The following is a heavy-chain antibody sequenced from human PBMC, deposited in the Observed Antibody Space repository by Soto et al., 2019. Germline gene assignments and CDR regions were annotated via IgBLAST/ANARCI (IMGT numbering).Heavy chain of an antibody. D-gene: IGHD2-2*01. J-gene: IGHJ3*02. CDR3: ATTPFVVVPSSYSAFDI. V-gene: IGHV1-24*01. CDR1: GYTLTELS. CDR2: FDPEDGET. Sequence: QVQLVQSGAEVKKPGASVKVSCKVSGYTLTELSMHWVRQAPGKGLEWMGGFDPEDGETIYAQKFQGRVTMTEDTCTDTAYMELSSLRSEDTAVYYCATTPFVVVPSSYSAFDIWGQGTMVTVSS.